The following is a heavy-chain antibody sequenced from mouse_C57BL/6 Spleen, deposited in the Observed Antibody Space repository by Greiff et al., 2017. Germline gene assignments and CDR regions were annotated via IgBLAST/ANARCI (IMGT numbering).Heavy chain of an antibody. V-gene: IGHV1-52*01. CDR2: IDPSDSET. D-gene: IGHD2-1*01. CDR1: GYTFTSYW. J-gene: IGHJ2*01. Sequence: VQLQQPGAELVRPGSSVKLSCKASGYTFTSYWMHWVKQRPIQGLEWIGNIDPSDSETHYNQKFKDKATLTVDKSSSTAYMQLSSLTSEDSAVYYCARSFGNYVYFDYWGQGTTRTVSS. CDR3: ARSFGNYVYFDY.